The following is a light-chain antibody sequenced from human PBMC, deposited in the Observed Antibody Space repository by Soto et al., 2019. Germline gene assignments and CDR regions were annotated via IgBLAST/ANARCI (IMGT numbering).Light chain of an antibody. CDR3: QQSYITPYT. V-gene: IGKV1-39*01. CDR1: QSISNY. Sequence: DIEMTQSPASLSAFVGDRVTITCRAMQSISNYLNWYQQKPGKAPKLLIYAASSLQSGVPSRFSGRGSRTDFTLTISSLQPEDFATYFCQQSYITPYTFGQGTKLEIK. J-gene: IGKJ2*01. CDR2: AAS.